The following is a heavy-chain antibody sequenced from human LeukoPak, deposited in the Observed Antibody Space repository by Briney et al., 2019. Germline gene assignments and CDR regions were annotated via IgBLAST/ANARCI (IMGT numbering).Heavy chain of an antibody. CDR3: AREKWYYHDSSGYALDY. D-gene: IGHD3-22*01. V-gene: IGHV3-7*01. CDR1: GFAFSSYW. J-gene: IGHJ4*02. CDR2: IKQDGSEK. Sequence: GGSLRLSCAASGFAFSSYWMSWVRQAPGKGLEWVANIKQDGSEKYYVDSVKGRFTISRDNAKNSLYLQMNSLRAEDTAVYYCAREKWYYHDSSGYALDYWGQGTLVTVSS.